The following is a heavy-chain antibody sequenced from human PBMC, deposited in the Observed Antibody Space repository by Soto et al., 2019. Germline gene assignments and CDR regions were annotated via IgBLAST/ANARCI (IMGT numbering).Heavy chain of an antibody. CDR1: GFTFSSYA. CDR2: ISYDGSNK. CDR3: ARDRSSSWYDDYYYGMDV. Sequence: PGGSLRLSCAASGFTFSSYAMHWVRQAPGKGLEWVAVISYDGSNKYYADSVKGRFTISRDNSKNTLYLQMNSLRAEDTAVYYCARDRSSSWYDDYYYGMDVWGQGTTVTVSS. D-gene: IGHD6-13*01. V-gene: IGHV3-30-3*01. J-gene: IGHJ6*02.